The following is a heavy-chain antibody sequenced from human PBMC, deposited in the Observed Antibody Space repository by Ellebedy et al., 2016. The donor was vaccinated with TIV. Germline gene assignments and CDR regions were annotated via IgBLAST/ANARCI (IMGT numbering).Heavy chain of an antibody. CDR2: ISTYSDYT. CDR3: ARGQTPTTVTIFDY. CDR1: GGSFNNYA. V-gene: IGHV1-18*01. J-gene: IGHJ4*02. D-gene: IGHD4-17*01. Sequence: AASVKVSCKASGGSFNNYAFNWVRQAPGQGLEWMGWISTYSDYTNYAQKLQGRVTMTTDTSTSTAYMEVRSLRSDDTAVYYCARGQTPTTVTIFDYWGQGTLVTVSS.